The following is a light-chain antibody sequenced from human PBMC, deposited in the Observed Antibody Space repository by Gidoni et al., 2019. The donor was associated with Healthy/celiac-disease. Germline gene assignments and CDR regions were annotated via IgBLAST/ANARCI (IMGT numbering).Light chain of an antibody. Sequence: QSALTQPASVSGSPGQSITISCTGTSSDIGGYNYVSWYQQHPGKAPKLMIYDVSNRPSGVSNRFSGPKSGNTASLTISGLQAEDEADYYCSSYTSSSTLVYVFGTGTKVTVL. CDR3: SSYTSSSTLVYV. CDR2: DVS. V-gene: IGLV2-14*01. CDR1: SSDIGGYNY. J-gene: IGLJ1*01.